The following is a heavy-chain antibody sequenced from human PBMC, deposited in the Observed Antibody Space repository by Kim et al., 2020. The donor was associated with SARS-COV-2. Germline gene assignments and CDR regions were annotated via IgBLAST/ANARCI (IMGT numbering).Heavy chain of an antibody. V-gene: IGHV1-2*02. J-gene: IGHJ4*02. D-gene: IGHD5-18*01. CDR3: ARDLRYSYAFFDY. Sequence: YAQKFQGRVTMTRDTSISTAYMELSRLRSDDTAVYYCARDLRYSYAFFDYWGQGTLVTVSS.